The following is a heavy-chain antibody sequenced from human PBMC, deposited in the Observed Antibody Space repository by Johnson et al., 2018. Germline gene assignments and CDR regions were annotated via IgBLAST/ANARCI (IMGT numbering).Heavy chain of an antibody. D-gene: IGHD3-22*01. Sequence: QDQLVETGGGVVQPGRSLRLSCAASGFTFSSYGMHWVRQAPGKGLEWVAVIWYDGSNKYYADSVKGRFTISRDNSKNTLYLQMNSLRAEDTAGYYCAASPHYYDSSGYYSVWFRHWGQGTLVTVSS. CDR1: GFTFSSYG. CDR3: AASPHYYDSSGYYSVWFRH. V-gene: IGHV3-33*01. J-gene: IGHJ1*01. CDR2: IWYDGSNK.